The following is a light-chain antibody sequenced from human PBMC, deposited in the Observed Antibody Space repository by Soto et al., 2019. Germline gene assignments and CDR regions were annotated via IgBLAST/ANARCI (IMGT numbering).Light chain of an antibody. J-gene: IGKJ5*01. Sequence: EIAMPQSQATRSVSPWERATLSCRASQSVSSNLAWYQTKPGQAPRLLIYGASTRATGIPARFSGSVSGTEFTLTISSLQSEDLAVYDGQQYTNWPPITFCQGTRLEIK. CDR1: QSVSSN. CDR2: GAS. V-gene: IGKV3-15*01. CDR3: QQYTNWPPIT.